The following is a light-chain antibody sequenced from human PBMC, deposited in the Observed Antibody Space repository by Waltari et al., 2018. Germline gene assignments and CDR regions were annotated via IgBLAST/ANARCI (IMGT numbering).Light chain of an antibody. CDR3: CSYAGSGIYV. V-gene: IGLV2-23*02. J-gene: IGLJ1*01. CDR2: EVN. Sequence: QSALTQPASVSGSPGQSITISCSGTISDVGSYHLVSWFQQYPDKAPKLLRVEVNKRPSWVSNRLSGSKSGNTASVTISGLQAADDAYYYCCSYAGSGIYVFGTGAKVTVL. CDR1: ISDVGSYHL.